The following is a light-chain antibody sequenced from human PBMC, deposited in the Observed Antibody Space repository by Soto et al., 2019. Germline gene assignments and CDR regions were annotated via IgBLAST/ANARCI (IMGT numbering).Light chain of an antibody. Sequence: QTVVTQPPSASGTPGQRVTISCSGSGSNVGTNYVYWYQQLPGTAPKLLIYANDQRPSGVPDRFSGSKSGTSASLAISGLRSEDEADYYCAAWDDSLSGRVFGGGTKVTVL. CDR1: GSNVGTNY. CDR2: AND. CDR3: AAWDDSLSGRV. V-gene: IGLV1-47*01. J-gene: IGLJ3*02.